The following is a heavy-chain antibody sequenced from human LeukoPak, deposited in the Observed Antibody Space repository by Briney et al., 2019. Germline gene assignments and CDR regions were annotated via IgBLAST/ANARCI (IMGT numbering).Heavy chain of an antibody. CDR3: ARGGYDDILNGYYRFDY. Sequence: PSETLSLTCTVSGGSISSSSYYWGWIRQPPGKGLEWIGSIYYSGSTYYNPSLKSRVTISVDTSKNQFSLKLSSVTAADTAAYYCARGGYDDILNGYYRFDYWGQGTVVTVSS. V-gene: IGHV4-39*07. CDR2: IYYSGST. CDR1: GGSISSSSYY. J-gene: IGHJ4*02. D-gene: IGHD3-9*01.